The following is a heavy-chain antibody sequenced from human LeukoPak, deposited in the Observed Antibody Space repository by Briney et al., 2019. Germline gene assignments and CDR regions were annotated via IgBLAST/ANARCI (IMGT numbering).Heavy chain of an antibody. CDR2: ISGSGGST. Sequence: GGSLRLSCAASGFSFSSYAMSWVRQAPGKGLEWVSAISGSGGSTYYADSVKGRFTISRDNSKNTLYLQMNSLRAEDTAVYYCAKGGRCSGGSCYAGLVDYWGQGTLVTVSS. V-gene: IGHV3-23*01. CDR1: GFSFSSYA. J-gene: IGHJ4*02. D-gene: IGHD2-15*01. CDR3: AKGGRCSGGSCYAGLVDY.